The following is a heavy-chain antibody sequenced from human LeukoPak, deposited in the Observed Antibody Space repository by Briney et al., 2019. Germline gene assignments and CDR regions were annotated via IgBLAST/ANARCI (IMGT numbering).Heavy chain of an antibody. CDR1: GFSINNYY. CDR2: IYYSGST. Sequence: SETLSLTCTVSGFSINNYYWSWIRQPPGTGLEWVGYIYYSGSTNYNPSLKSRVTISVDTSKNQFSLKLSSVTAADTAVYYCARDGSSSWYYFDYWGQGTLVTVSS. CDR3: ARDGSSSWYYFDY. V-gene: IGHV4-59*01. D-gene: IGHD6-13*01. J-gene: IGHJ4*02.